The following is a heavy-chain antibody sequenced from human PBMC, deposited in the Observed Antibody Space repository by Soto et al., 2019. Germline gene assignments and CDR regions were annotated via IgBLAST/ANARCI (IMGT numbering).Heavy chain of an antibody. CDR2: IWYDGTKD. V-gene: IGHV3-33*06. CDR3: AKEGIYSPSSRGWLEP. Sequence: GVSLRLSCAASGFTFHTYAMHWVRQAPGKGLEWVALIWYDGTKDQYADSVRGRFTISRDNSKDTLYLQMNSLRAEDTAMYFCAKEGIYSPSSRGWLEPWGKETLVSASS. CDR1: GFTFHTYA. D-gene: IGHD6-6*01. J-gene: IGHJ5*02.